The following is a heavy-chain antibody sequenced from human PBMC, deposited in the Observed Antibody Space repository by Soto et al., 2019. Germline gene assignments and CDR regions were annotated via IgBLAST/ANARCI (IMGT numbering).Heavy chain of an antibody. J-gene: IGHJ6*02. Sequence: ASVKVSCKASGGTFSSYAISWVRQAPGQGLEWMGGIIPIFGTANYAQKFQGRVTITADESTSTAYMELSSLRSEDTAVYYCARSGYQLLPPAYYYGMDVWGQGTTVTVSS. V-gene: IGHV1-69*13. D-gene: IGHD2-2*01. CDR3: ARSGYQLLPPAYYYGMDV. CDR2: IIPIFGTA. CDR1: GGTFSSYA.